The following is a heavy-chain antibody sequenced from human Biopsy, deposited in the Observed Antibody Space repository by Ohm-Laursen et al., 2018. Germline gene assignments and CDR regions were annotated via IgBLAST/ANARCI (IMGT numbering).Heavy chain of an antibody. Sequence: SLRLSFAPSGFPFTGFIRDRVRQTPGKGLAWVASITRRSRYIHYADSVKGRFTISRDNPKNSLYLQMNSLSADESAVYFCAREQPALSGGGSWFDSWGQGTLVIVSS. CDR1: GFPFTGFI. V-gene: IGHV3-21*01. D-gene: IGHD6-19*01. J-gene: IGHJ5*01. CDR2: ITRRSRYI. CDR3: AREQPALSGGGSWFDS.